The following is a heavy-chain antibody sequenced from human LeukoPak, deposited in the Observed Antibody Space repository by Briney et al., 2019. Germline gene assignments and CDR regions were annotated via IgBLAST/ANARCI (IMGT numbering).Heavy chain of an antibody. D-gene: IGHD2-2*01. CDR3: ARGREIVVIPAASLNDF. V-gene: IGHV1-8*01. Sequence: ASVKVSCKASGYSFTNYDINWVRQATGQGLEWMGYMNPNTGDTGYAQKFQGRVTMTRDTSISTAYMELTSLGSEDTAVYYCARGREIVVIPAASLNDFWGQGTLVTVSS. CDR2: MNPNTGDT. CDR1: GYSFTNYD. J-gene: IGHJ4*02.